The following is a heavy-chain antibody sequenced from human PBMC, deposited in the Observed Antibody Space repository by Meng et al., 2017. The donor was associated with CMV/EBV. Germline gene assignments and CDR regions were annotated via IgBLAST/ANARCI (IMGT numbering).Heavy chain of an antibody. J-gene: IGHJ3*02. CDR2: IWYDGSNK. D-gene: IGHD1-26*01. Sequence: GESLKISCAASGFTFSSYGMHWVRQAPGKGLEWVAVIWYDGSNKYYADSVKGRFTISRDNSKNTLYLQMNSLRAEDTAVYYCAKDKGVSYPYDAFDIWGQGTMVTVSS. CDR1: GFTFSSYG. CDR3: AKDKGVSYPYDAFDI. V-gene: IGHV3-33*06.